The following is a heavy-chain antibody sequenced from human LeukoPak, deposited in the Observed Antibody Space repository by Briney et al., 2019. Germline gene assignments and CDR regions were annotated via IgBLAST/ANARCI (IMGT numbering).Heavy chain of an antibody. CDR3: ARVCGDYDILTGFLAGPPSGEENDY. CDR1: GFTFSSYS. D-gene: IGHD3-9*01. V-gene: IGHV3-21*01. J-gene: IGHJ4*02. CDR2: ISSSSSYI. Sequence: PGGSLRLSCTASGFTFSSYSMNWVRQAPGKGLEWVSSISSSSSYIYYADSEKGRFTISRDNAKNSLYLQMNSLRAEDTAVYYCARVCGDYDILTGFLAGPPSGEENDYWGQGTLVTVSS.